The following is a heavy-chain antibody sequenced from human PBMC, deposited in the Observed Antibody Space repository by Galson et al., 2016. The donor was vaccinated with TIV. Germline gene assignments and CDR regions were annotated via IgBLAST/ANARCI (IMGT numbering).Heavy chain of an antibody. V-gene: IGHV1-2*02. J-gene: IGHJ4*02. CDR3: AVWSNIYYFAL. Sequence: SVKVSCKASGYAFSTYFLHWVRQAPGQRLEWMGWVSPPTGATDFAQKFQGRVTLTRDTSTSTVYMDLSSLRSDDTAVFYCAVWSNIYYFALWGQGTLITVSS. D-gene: IGHD2-21*01. CDR2: VSPPTGAT. CDR1: GYAFSTYF.